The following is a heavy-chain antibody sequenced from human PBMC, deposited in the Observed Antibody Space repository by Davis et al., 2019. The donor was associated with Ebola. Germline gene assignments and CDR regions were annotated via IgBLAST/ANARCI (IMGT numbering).Heavy chain of an antibody. V-gene: IGHV3-53*05. CDR1: GFTVSSNH. CDR2: IYDHST. D-gene: IGHD6-19*01. Sequence: GESLKIPCAASGFTVSSNHMSWVRQAPGKGLEWVSVIYDHSTAYADSVRGRFIISRDKSNNTLYLEMNSLRVDDTAVYYCATTQWLREFDNWGQGTLVTVSS. CDR3: ATTQWLREFDN. J-gene: IGHJ4*02.